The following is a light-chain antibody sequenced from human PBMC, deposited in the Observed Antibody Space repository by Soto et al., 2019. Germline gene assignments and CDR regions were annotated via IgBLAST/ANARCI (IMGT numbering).Light chain of an antibody. J-gene: IGKJ4*01. CDR2: GAS. Sequence: EIVMTQSPATLSVSPGERATLSCRASQSVSSNLAWYQQKPGQAPMLLIYGASTRATGIPARFSGSGSGTELTLTISSLQSEDFAVYYCQQYNNWPLTFGGGTKVEIK. CDR3: QQYNNWPLT. CDR1: QSVSSN. V-gene: IGKV3-15*01.